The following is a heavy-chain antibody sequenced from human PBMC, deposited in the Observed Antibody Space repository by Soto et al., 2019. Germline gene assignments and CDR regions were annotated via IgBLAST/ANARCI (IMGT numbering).Heavy chain of an antibody. J-gene: IGHJ1*01. CDR1: GGSFSGYY. V-gene: IGHV4-34*01. CDR2: INHSGST. D-gene: IGHD3-3*01. Sequence: QVQLQQWGAGLLKPSETLSLTCAVYGGSFSGYYWSWIRQPPGKGLEWIGEINHSGSTNYNPSLKSRVTISVDTPKNQFSLKLSSVTAADTAVYYCARVLDLAGARYFQHWGQGTLVTVSS. CDR3: ARVLDLAGARYFQH.